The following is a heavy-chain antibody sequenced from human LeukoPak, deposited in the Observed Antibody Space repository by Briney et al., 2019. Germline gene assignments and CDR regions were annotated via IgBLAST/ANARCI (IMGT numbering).Heavy chain of an antibody. V-gene: IGHV4-34*01. J-gene: IGHJ4*02. CDR2: INHSGST. CDR1: GGSFSGYY. Sequence: PSETLSLTCAVYGGSFSGYYWSWIRQPPGKGLEWIGEINHSGSTNYNPSLKSRVTISVDTSKNQFSLKVSSVTAADTAVYYCARKGYYGDLDYWGQGTLVTVSS. CDR3: ARKGYYGDLDY. D-gene: IGHD4-17*01.